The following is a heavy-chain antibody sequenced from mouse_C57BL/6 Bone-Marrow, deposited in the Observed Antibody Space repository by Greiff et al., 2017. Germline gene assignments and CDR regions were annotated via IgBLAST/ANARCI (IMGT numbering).Heavy chain of an antibody. V-gene: IGHV1-52*01. CDR1: GYTFTSYW. Sequence: QVQLQQPGAELVRPGSSVKLSCKASGYTFTSYWMHWVKQRPIQGLEWIGNIDPSDSETNYNQKFKDKATLTVDKSSSTAYMQLISLTSEDSAVYYCARNGYLYAMDYWGQGTSVTVSS. J-gene: IGHJ4*01. CDR2: IDPSDSET. CDR3: ARNGYLYAMDY. D-gene: IGHD1-2*01.